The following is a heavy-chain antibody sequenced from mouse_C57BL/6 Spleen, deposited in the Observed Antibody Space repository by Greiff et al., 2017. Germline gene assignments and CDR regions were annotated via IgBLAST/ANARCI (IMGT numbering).Heavy chain of an antibody. CDR2: INPSSGYT. J-gene: IGHJ4*01. CDR1: GYTFTSYT. CDR3: ARGTGLPLYAMDY. Sequence: VHLVESGAELARPGASVKMSCKASGYTFTSYTMHWVKQRPGQGLEWIGYINPSSGYTKYNQKFKDKATLTADKSSSTAYMQLSSLTSEDSAVYYCARGTGLPLYAMDYWGQGTSVTVSS. V-gene: IGHV1-4*01. D-gene: IGHD3-1*01.